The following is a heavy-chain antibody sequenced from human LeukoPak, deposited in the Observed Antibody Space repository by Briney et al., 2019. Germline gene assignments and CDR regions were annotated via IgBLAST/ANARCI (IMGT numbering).Heavy chain of an antibody. D-gene: IGHD3-3*01. V-gene: IGHV1-2*02. CDR3: ARGFGVVSWFDP. CDR1: GYTFTGYY. J-gene: IGHJ5*02. Sequence: ASVKVSCKASGYTFTGYYMHWVRRAPGQGLEWMGWINPNSGGTNYAQKFQGRATMTRDTSISTAYMELSRLRSDDTAVYYCARGFGVVSWFDPWGQGTLVTVSS. CDR2: INPNSGGT.